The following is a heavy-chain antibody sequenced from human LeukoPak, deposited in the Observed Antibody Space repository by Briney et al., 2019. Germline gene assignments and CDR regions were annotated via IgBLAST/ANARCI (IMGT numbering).Heavy chain of an antibody. CDR2: IKQDGSET. V-gene: IGHV3-7*01. CDR1: RFTLSNYW. J-gene: IGHJ4*02. Sequence: GGSLRLSCAASRFTLSNYWMSWVRQAPGEGLEWVANIKQDGSETYYVDSVKGRFTISRDNAKNSLSLQMNSLRAEDTAVYYCARQRGSDCLDYWGQGTLVTVSS. CDR3: ARQRGSDCLDY. D-gene: IGHD2-21*02.